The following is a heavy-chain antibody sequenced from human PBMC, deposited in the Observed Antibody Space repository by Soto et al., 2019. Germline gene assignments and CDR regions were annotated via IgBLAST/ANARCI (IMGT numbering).Heavy chain of an antibody. CDR3: ARDTNSLHL. J-gene: IGHJ2*01. CDR2: IYHTGDT. CDR1: IYSISSGFF. V-gene: IGHV4-38-2*02. Sequence: SETLYLTCVVSIYSISSGFFWSWIRHPPGKGLEWVCSIYHTGDTQYNPSLRSQVSMSVDTSKNQFSLRLTSLTAADTAVYFCARDTNSLHLWGRGILV. D-gene: IGHD2-8*01.